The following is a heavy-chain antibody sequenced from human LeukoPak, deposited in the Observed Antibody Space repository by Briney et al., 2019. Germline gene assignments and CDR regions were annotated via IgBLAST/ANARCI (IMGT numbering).Heavy chain of an antibody. CDR1: GFTFSSYS. Sequence: GGSLRLSCAASGFTFSSYSMNWVRQAPGKGLEWVSYITSGSTNIYYADSVKGRFTISRDNAKNSLYLQMNSLKDEDTAVYYCARLAGLAFDYWGQGTLVTVSS. CDR3: ARLAGLAFDY. J-gene: IGHJ4*02. D-gene: IGHD2-21*01. CDR2: ITSGSTNI. V-gene: IGHV3-48*02.